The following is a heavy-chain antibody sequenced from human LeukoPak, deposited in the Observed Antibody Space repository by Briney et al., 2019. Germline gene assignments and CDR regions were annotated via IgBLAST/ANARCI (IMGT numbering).Heavy chain of an antibody. CDR2: MNPNSGNT. V-gene: IGHV1-8*01. J-gene: IGHJ4*02. CDR3: ARAAARAFDY. CDR1: GYSFTTYD. D-gene: IGHD6-6*01. Sequence: ASVKVSCKASGYSFTTYDINWVRQAPGQGLEWMGWMNPNSGNTGYAQKFQGRVTITRNTSISTAYMELSSLRSEDTAVYYCARAAARAFDYWDQGTLVTVSS.